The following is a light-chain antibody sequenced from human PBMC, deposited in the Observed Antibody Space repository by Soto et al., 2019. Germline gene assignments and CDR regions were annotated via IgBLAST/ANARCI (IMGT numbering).Light chain of an antibody. CDR1: QSVSNNF. J-gene: IGKJ1*01. V-gene: IGKV3-20*01. CDR3: QQHGTSPPRT. CDR2: DAS. Sequence: EIVLTQSPGALSLSPGERATLSCRASQSVSNNFLAWYQQKPGQAPRLLVFDASKRPTGIPDRFSGSGSGTDFTPTISRLEPEDFGVYYCQQHGTSPPRTFGQGTKVDI.